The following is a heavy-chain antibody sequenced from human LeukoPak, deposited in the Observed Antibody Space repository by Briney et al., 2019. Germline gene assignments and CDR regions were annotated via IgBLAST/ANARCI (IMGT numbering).Heavy chain of an antibody. CDR1: GFTFSSYA. CDR3: VRRYSYFDY. Sequence: GGSLRLSCAASGFTFSSYAMSWVRQAPGKGLEWVSGISGSGGSTYYADSVKGRFTISRDNSKTTLYLQMNSLRAEDTAVYYCVRRYSYFDYWGQGTLVTVFS. V-gene: IGHV3-23*01. D-gene: IGHD5-18*01. J-gene: IGHJ4*02. CDR2: ISGSGGST.